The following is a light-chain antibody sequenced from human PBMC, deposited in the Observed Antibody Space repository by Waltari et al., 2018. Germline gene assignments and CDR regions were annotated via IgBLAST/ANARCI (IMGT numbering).Light chain of an antibody. CDR3: QQYNNWPPWT. Sequence: EIVMTQSPATLSVSPGERATLPCRASQSVRSNLAWYQQKPGQAPRLLIYGASTRATGIPARFSGSGSGKEFTLTISSLQSEEFAVYYCQQYNNWPPWTFGQGTKVEIK. V-gene: IGKV3-15*01. J-gene: IGKJ1*01. CDR1: QSVRSN. CDR2: GAS.